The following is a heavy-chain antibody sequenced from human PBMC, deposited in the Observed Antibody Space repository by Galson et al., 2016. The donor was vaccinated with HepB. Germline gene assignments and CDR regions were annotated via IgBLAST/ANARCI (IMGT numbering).Heavy chain of an antibody. V-gene: IGHV3-23*01. CDR1: DFSFRSYA. D-gene: IGHD3-16*01. Sequence: SLRLSCAASDFSFRSYAMAWVRQAPGKGLEWVSTITGGAGTTFYADSVKGRFSISRDNSKNTLHLQITGLRAEDTAVYYCARAAGGVMGSYCFDYWGQGTLVTVSS. CDR2: ITGGAGTT. CDR3: ARAAGGVMGSYCFDY. J-gene: IGHJ4*02.